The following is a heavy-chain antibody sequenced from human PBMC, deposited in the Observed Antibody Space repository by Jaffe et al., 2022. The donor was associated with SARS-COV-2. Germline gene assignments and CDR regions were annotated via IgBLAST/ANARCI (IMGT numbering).Heavy chain of an antibody. CDR1: GGSFSGYY. CDR3: ARSKMATNQRAFDI. D-gene: IGHD5-12*01. V-gene: IGHV4-34*01. J-gene: IGHJ3*02. Sequence: QVQLQQWGAGLLKPSETLSLTCAVYGGSFSGYYWSWIRQPPGKGLEWIGEINHSGSTNYNPSLKSRVTISVDTSKNQFSLKLSSVTAADTAVYYCARSKMATNQRAFDIWGQGTMVTVSS. CDR2: INHSGST.